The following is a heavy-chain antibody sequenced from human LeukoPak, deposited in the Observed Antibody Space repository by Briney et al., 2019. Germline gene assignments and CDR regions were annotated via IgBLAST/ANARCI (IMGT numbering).Heavy chain of an antibody. CDR3: ARESAVRGEIDY. V-gene: IGHV3-7*01. Sequence: GGSLRLSCAASGFTFSSYRMNWARHPRGEGLEWVANIKQEGSKKYYVDSVKGRFTISRDNAKNSLYLQMNSLRAEDTAVYYCARESAVRGEIDYWGQGTLVTVSS. CDR1: GFTFSSYR. D-gene: IGHD3-10*01. J-gene: IGHJ4*02. CDR2: IKQEGSKK.